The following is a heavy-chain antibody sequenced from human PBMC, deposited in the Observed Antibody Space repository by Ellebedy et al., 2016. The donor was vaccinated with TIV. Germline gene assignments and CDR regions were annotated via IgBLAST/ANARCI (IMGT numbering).Heavy chain of an antibody. CDR2: ITISSSTI. D-gene: IGHD3-22*01. V-gene: IGHV3-48*02. Sequence: PGGSLRLSCAASGFTFSSFSMNWVRQAPGKGLEWVSYITISSSTIYYADSVKGRFTISRDNAKNSLYLQMNSLRDEDTAVYYCARHLVLGYYDSSGFDYWGQGTLVTVSS. CDR3: ARHLVLGYYDSSGFDY. CDR1: GFTFSSFS. J-gene: IGHJ4*02.